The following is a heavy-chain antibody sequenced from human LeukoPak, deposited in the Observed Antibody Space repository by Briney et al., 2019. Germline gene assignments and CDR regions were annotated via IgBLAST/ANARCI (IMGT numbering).Heavy chain of an antibody. D-gene: IGHD3-10*01. CDR2: IYYSGST. J-gene: IGHJ6*02. CDR1: GGSISSYY. V-gene: IGHV4-59*08. CDR3: ARLKTVVLGVNYYYGMDV. Sequence: SETLSLTCTVSGGSISSYYWSWIRQPPGKGLEWIGYIYYSGSTNYKPSPKSRVTISADTSKNQFSLKLSSVTAADTAVYYCARLKTVVLGVNYYYGMDVWGQGTTVTVSS.